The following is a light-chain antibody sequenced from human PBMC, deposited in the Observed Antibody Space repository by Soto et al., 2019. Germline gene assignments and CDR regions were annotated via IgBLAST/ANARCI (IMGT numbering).Light chain of an antibody. Sequence: DTQMTQSPSALSASVGDRVTITCRASQTISSWLAWYQQKPGEAPRLLIYQASSLETEVPSRFSGSGSGTEFTLTISSLQPGDFDTYYCQQYNRYSLTFGQGTNVDIK. CDR3: QQYNRYSLT. CDR1: QTISSW. V-gene: IGKV1-5*03. J-gene: IGKJ1*01. CDR2: QAS.